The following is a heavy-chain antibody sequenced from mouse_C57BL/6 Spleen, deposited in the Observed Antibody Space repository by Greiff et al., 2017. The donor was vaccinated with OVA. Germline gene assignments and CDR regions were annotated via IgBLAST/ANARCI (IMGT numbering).Heavy chain of an antibody. CDR1: GFSFNTYA. D-gene: IGHD3-2*02. J-gene: IGHJ2*01. Sequence: GGGLVQPKGSLKLSCAASGFSFNTYAMNWVRQAPGKGLEWVARIRSKSNNYATYYADSVKDRFTISRDDSESMLYLQMNNLKTEDTAMYYGVRQAAHALYYLDYWGQGTTLTVSA. CDR3: VRQAAHALYYLDY. CDR2: IRSKSNNYAT. V-gene: IGHV10-1*01.